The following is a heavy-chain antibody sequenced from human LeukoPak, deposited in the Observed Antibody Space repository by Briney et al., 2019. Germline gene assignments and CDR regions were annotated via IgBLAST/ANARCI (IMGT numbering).Heavy chain of an antibody. D-gene: IGHD3-3*01. Sequence: SETLSLTCAVYGGSFSGYYWSWIRQPPGKGLEWIGEINHSGSTNYNPSLKSRVTISVDTSKNQFSLKLSSVTAADTAVYYCARVTHHFGVVIPFDYWGQGTLVTVSS. CDR3: ARVTHHFGVVIPFDY. V-gene: IGHV4-34*01. CDR2: INHSGST. J-gene: IGHJ4*02. CDR1: GGSFSGYY.